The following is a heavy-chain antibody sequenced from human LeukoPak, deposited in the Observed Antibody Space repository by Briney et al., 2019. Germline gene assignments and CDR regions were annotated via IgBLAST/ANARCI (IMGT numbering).Heavy chain of an antibody. Sequence: PGGSLRLSCAASGFNFRSYWMSWVRQAPGKGLEWVATINQDGSEKYFMDSLKGRLIISRDNAKNSLHLQMNSLKTEDTAVYYCIQWYHPLAPLPYWGQGTLVTVSS. CDR3: IQWYHPLAPLPY. CDR2: INQDGSEK. D-gene: IGHD1-14*01. J-gene: IGHJ4*02. V-gene: IGHV3-7*03. CDR1: GFNFRSYW.